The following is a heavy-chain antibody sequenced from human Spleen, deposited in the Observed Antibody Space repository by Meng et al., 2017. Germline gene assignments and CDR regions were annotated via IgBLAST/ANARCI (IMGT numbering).Heavy chain of an antibody. Sequence: SVKVSCKASGGTFSSYAISWVRQAPGQGLEWMGGIIPIFGTANYVQKFQGRVTITADKSTSTAYMELSSLRSEDTAVYYCARDSGLAYCGGDCYSPLYYYGMDVWGQGTTVTVSS. J-gene: IGHJ6*02. CDR3: ARDSGLAYCGGDCYSPLYYYGMDV. V-gene: IGHV1-69*06. CDR2: IIPIFGTA. D-gene: IGHD2-21*02. CDR1: GGTFSSYA.